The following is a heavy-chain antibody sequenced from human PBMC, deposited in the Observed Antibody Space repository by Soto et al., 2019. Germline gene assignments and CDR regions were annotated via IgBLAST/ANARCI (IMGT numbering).Heavy chain of an antibody. Sequence: EGSLRLSCAVSGFTFSNYAMNWVRQAPGKGLEWVSVVSASGGATDYAASVKGRFTISRDNSKNTLYLQMISLRAEDTAVYYCAKPPLSGKYFMDVWGKGTTVTVSS. CDR2: VSASGGAT. V-gene: IGHV3-23*01. J-gene: IGHJ6*03. D-gene: IGHD6-25*01. CDR3: AKPPLSGKYFMDV. CDR1: GFTFSNYA.